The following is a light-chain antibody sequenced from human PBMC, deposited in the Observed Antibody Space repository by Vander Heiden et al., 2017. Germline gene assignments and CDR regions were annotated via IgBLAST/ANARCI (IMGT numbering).Light chain of an antibody. Sequence: SYELTQPPSVSGSPGQTARITCSGDELPKQYAYLYQQKPAQAPVLVIYQDSERPSGIPERFSGSSSGTTATLTISGVQAEDEADYYCQSADSSGTYVFGIGTKVTVL. V-gene: IGLV3-25*03. CDR3: QSADSSGTYV. CDR1: ELPKQY. CDR2: QDS. J-gene: IGLJ1*01.